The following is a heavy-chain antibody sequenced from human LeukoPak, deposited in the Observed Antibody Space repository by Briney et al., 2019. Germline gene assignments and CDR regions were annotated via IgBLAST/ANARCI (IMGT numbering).Heavy chain of an antibody. CDR2: INSNNGDT. D-gene: IGHD2-15*01. J-gene: IGHJ4*02. V-gene: IGHV1-2*02. CDR1: VYTCTGYT. CDR3: ARGGGGCYLD. Sequence: ASVKVSRKASVYTCTGYTLHWVCHAPGQGLEWVGGINSNNGDTHYAQNFQGRVTMTKDTSISTAYMEVRRLGSKDTSVYYCARGGGGCYLDWGQGTLVTVSS.